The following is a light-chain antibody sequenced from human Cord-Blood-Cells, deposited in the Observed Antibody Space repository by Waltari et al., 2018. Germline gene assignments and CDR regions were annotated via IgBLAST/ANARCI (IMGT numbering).Light chain of an antibody. CDR3: QQSYSTPFT. Sequence: DIQMTQSPSSLSASVGDRVTITRRASQSISSYLNWYQQKPGKAPKLLIYAASSLQSGVPSRFSGSGSGTDFTLTISSLQPEDCATYYCQQSYSTPFTFGPGTKVDIK. V-gene: IGKV1-39*01. CDR1: QSISSY. J-gene: IGKJ3*01. CDR2: AAS.